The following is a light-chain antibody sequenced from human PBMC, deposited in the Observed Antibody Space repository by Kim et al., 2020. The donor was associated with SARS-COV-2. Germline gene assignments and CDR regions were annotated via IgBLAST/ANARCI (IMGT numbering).Light chain of an antibody. CDR3: QSYDSSNQGV. J-gene: IGLJ3*02. CDR1: SSSISTNY. Sequence: KTVTSSCTRSSSSISTNYVQWYQQRPGSAPTTVIYEDNQRPSGVPDRFSGSIDSSSNSASLTISGLKTEDEADYYCQSYDSSNQGVFGGGTQLTVL. CDR2: EDN. V-gene: IGLV6-57*03.